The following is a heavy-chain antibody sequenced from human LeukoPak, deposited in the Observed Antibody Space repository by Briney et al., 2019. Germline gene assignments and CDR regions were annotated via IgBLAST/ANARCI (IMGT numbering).Heavy chain of an antibody. J-gene: IGHJ4*02. D-gene: IGHD1-7*01. V-gene: IGHV3-21*01. CDR3: ARAHNWKYGSFDF. CDR2: ISSSSSYI. CDR1: GFTFSSYS. Sequence: GGSLRLSCAASGFTFSSYSMNWVRQAPGKGLEWVSCISSSSSYIYYADSVKGRFTISRDNAKNSLYLQMDSLRAEDTAVYYCARAHNWKYGSFDFWGQGTLVTVSS.